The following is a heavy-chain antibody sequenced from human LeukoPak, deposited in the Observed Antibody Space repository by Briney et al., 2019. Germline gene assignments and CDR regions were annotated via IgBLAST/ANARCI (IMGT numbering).Heavy chain of an antibody. D-gene: IGHD5-18*01. V-gene: IGHV1-46*01. CDR3: ARQGVFGGYNYGYGY. J-gene: IGHJ4*02. Sequence: ASVKVSCKASGGTFSTYPISWVRQAPGQGLEWMGIINPSGGSTSYAQKFQGRVTMTRDTSTSTVYMELSSLRSEDTAVYYCARQGVFGGYNYGYGYWGQGTLVTVSS. CDR1: GGTFSTYP. CDR2: INPSGGST.